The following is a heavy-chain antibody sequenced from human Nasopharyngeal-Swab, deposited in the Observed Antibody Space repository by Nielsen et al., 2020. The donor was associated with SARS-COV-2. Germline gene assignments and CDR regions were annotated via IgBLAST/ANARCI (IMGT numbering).Heavy chain of an antibody. J-gene: IGHJ1*01. CDR3: ARVGYNWNSGYFQH. CDR1: GFTFSSYW. V-gene: IGHV3-7*03. CDR2: IKQDGSEK. D-gene: IGHD1-7*01. Sequence: GGSLRLSCAASGFTFSSYWMSWVRQASGKGLEWVANIKQDGSEKYYVDSVKDRFTISRDNAKNSLYLQMNSLRAEDTAVFYCARVGYNWNSGYFQHWGQGTLVTVSS.